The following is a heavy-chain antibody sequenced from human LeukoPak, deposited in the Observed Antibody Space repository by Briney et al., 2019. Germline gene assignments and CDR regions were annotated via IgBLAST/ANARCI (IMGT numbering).Heavy chain of an antibody. CDR2: IYYSGST. V-gene: IGHV4-61*01. CDR3: AGHDSSGTYFQH. Sequence: PSETLSPTGTVPGGSFSRGTYTWSWIRKPPGKGLEWIGYIYYSGSTNYNPSLRSRVTISVDTSRNQFSLKLSSVTAADTAVYYCAGHDSSGTYFQHWGQGTLVTVSS. D-gene: IGHD3-22*01. CDR1: GGSFSRGTYT. J-gene: IGHJ1*01.